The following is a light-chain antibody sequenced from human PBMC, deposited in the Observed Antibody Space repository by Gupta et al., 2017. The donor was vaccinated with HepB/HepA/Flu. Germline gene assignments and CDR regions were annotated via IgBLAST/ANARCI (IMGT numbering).Light chain of an antibody. Sequence: DFQMTQSPSSLSASVGDRVTITFRASQGIGNSLVWYQQKPGKIPKLLIYAASTVQSGVPPRFNGSGSGTEFTLTINSLQPDDVATYYCQLFNSAPVAFGQGTKVEIK. CDR1: QGIGNS. J-gene: IGKJ2*01. CDR2: AAS. CDR3: QLFNSAPVA. V-gene: IGKV1-27*01.